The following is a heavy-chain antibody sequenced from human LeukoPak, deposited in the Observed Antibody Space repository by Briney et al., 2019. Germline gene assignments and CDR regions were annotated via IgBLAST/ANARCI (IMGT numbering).Heavy chain of an antibody. CDR3: AGSTCSGGSCYSGDYFDY. D-gene: IGHD2-15*01. V-gene: IGHV4-4*02. Sequence: SETLSLTCGVSGGSIDITNYWSWVRQAPGKGLEWIGEISHSGTTNYNPSLRSRVAMSLDRANNQFSLSLTSVTAADTAVYYCAGSTCSGGSCYSGDYFDYWGQGTLVTVSS. CDR2: ISHSGTT. CDR1: GGSIDITNY. J-gene: IGHJ4*02.